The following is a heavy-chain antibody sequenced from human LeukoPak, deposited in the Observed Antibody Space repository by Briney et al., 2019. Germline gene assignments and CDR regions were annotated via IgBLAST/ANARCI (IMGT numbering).Heavy chain of an antibody. CDR2: IYYSGST. CDR3: ARTDFWSGYYDFDY. CDR1: GGSTSSYY. J-gene: IGHJ4*02. D-gene: IGHD3-3*01. V-gene: IGHV4-59*01. Sequence: SETLSLTCTVSGGSTSSYYWSWIRQPPGKGLEWIGYIYYSGSTNYNPSLKSRVTISVDTSKNQFSLKLSSVTAADAAVYYCARTDFWSGYYDFDYWGQGTLVTVSS.